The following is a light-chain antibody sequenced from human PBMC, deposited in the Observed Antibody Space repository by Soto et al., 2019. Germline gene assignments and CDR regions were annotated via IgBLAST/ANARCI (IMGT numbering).Light chain of an antibody. V-gene: IGLV1-47*01. Sequence: QPVLTQPPSASGTPGQRVTISCSGSSSNIGSNYVYWYQQLPGTAPKLLIYRNNQRPSGVPDRFSGSKSGTSASLAISGLRSEDEADYYCAAWDDSFWVFGGGTKVTVL. J-gene: IGLJ3*02. CDR1: SSNIGSNY. CDR3: AAWDDSFWV. CDR2: RNN.